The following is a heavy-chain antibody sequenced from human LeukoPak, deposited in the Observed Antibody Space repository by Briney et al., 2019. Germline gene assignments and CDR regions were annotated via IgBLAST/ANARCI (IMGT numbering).Heavy chain of an antibody. J-gene: IGHJ4*02. Sequence: SGTLSPTCAVSGGSISGTNWWSWVRQPPGKGLEWIGEIYHSGTTNYNPSLKSRVTISVDKSKNHFSLKLSPVTAADTAVYYCASNGWYAVDYWGQGTLVTVSS. CDR3: ASNGWYAVDY. CDR1: GGSISGTNW. CDR2: IYHSGTT. V-gene: IGHV4-4*02. D-gene: IGHD6-19*01.